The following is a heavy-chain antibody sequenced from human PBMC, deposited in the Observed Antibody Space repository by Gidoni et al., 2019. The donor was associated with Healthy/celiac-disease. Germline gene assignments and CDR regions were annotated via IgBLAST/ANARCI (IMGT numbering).Heavy chain of an antibody. J-gene: IGHJ3*02. CDR3: ARESRVLWFGEIGVYNSAFDI. V-gene: IGHV3-48*01. CDR2: ISSSSSTI. Sequence: EVQLVESGGGLVQPGGSLRLSCAASGFTFSSYSMNWVRQAPGKGLEWVSYISSSSSTIYYADSVKGRFTISRDNAKNSLYLQMNSLRAEDTAVYYCARESRVLWFGEIGVYNSAFDIWGQGTMVTVSS. D-gene: IGHD3-10*01. CDR1: GFTFSSYS.